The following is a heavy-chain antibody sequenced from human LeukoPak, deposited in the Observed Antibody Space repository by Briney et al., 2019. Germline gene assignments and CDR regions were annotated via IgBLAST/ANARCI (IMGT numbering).Heavy chain of an antibody. CDR3: VREPDCSSTSCYLFGYYYYYMDV. D-gene: IGHD2-2*01. CDR2: INHSGST. Sequence: PGGSLRLSCAASGFTFTNAWMTWVRQAPGKGLEWIGEINHSGSTNYNPSLKSRVTISVDTSKNQFSLKLSSVTAADTAVYYCVREPDCSSTSCYLFGYYYYYMDVWGKGTTVTVSS. J-gene: IGHJ6*03. CDR1: GFTFTNAW. V-gene: IGHV4-34*01.